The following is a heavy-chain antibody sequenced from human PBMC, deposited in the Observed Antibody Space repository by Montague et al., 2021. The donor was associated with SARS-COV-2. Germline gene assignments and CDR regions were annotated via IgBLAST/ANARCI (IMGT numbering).Heavy chain of an antibody. Sequence: SLRLSCAVSGFIFKDFDMHWVRQVTGRGLEWVAGIFTEGDSYFSDSVKGRFTLSRENAKKSIFLQMNSLSAADTGVYYCVKGGGSTSAAFDFWGRGILAVVSS. CDR1: GFIFKDFD. V-gene: IGHV3-13*01. CDR2: IFTEGDS. J-gene: IGHJ3*01. D-gene: IGHD2-2*01. CDR3: VKGGGSTSAAFDF.